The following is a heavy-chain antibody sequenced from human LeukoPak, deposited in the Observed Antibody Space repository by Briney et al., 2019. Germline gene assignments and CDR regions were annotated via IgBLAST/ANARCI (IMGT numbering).Heavy chain of an antibody. Sequence: GASVKVSCKASGYTFSRYYMHWVRQAPGKGLEWMGIINPSGGSTSYAQKFQGRVTMTRDTITGTIYMELSSLRSEDTAVYYCARDIYCSGGSCYPGGYFDYWGRGTQVTVSS. CDR3: ARDIYCSGGSCYPGGYFDY. J-gene: IGHJ4*02. CDR2: INPSGGST. V-gene: IGHV1-46*01. D-gene: IGHD2-15*01. CDR1: GYTFSRYY.